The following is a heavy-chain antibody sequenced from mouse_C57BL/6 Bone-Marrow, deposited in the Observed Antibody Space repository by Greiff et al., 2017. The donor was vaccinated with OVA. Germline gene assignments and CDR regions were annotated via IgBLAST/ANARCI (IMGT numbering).Heavy chain of an antibody. J-gene: IGHJ3*01. Sequence: VQLQQSGAELVRPGASVTLSCKASGYTFTDYEMHWVKQTPVHGLEWIGAIDPETGGTAYNQKFKGKAILTADKSSSAADMELRSLTSEDTADYYAIGCDDGYYFFAFWGQGTLVTVSA. CDR3: IGCDDGYYFFAF. CDR2: IDPETGGT. CDR1: GYTFTDYE. D-gene: IGHD2-3*01. V-gene: IGHV1-15*01.